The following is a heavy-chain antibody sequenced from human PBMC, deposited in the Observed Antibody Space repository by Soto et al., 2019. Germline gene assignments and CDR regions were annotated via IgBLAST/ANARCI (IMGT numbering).Heavy chain of an antibody. V-gene: IGHV1-8*01. J-gene: IGHJ6*02. Sequence: ASVKVSCKASGYNFTSYDINWVRQATGQGLEWMGWMNPNSGNTGYAQKFQGRVTMTRNTSISTAYMELSSLRSEDTAVYYCARGLSGITIFGVVIISGMDVWGQGTTVTVSS. CDR1: GYNFTSYD. CDR2: MNPNSGNT. D-gene: IGHD3-3*01. CDR3: ARGLSGITIFGVVIISGMDV.